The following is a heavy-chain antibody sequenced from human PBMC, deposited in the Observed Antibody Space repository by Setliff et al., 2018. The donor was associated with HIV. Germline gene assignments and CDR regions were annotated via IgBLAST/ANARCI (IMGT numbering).Heavy chain of an antibody. CDR2: ISAYNGNT. J-gene: IGHJ5*02. Sequence: ASVKVSCKASGYTFTSYGISWVRQAPGQGLEWMGWISAYNGNTNYAQKLQGRVTMTTDTSTSTAYMELRSLRSDDTAVYYCARDFVEGIAVTDWFDPWGQGTLVTVLL. CDR3: ARDFVEGIAVTDWFDP. CDR1: GYTFTSYG. V-gene: IGHV1-18*01. D-gene: IGHD6-19*01.